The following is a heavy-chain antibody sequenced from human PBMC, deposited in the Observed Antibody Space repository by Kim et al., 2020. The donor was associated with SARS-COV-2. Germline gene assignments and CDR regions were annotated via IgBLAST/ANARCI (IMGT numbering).Heavy chain of an antibody. CDR1: GFTFSDYA. J-gene: IGHJ3*02. D-gene: IGHD3-10*01. CDR3: AGAYGSGTFGAFDI. CDR2: ISGSGGST. V-gene: IGHV3-23*01. Sequence: GGSLRLSCEGSGFTFSDYAMSWVRQAPGKGLEWVSVISGSGGSTYYADSVKGRFTISRDNSKNTLYVQMISLRADDTAVYYCAGAYGSGTFGAFDIWGQG.